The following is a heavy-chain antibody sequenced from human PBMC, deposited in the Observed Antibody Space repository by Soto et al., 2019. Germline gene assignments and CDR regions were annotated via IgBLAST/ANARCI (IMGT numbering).Heavy chain of an antibody. V-gene: IGHV4-30-4*01. CDR2: IYYSGST. CDR1: GGSISSGDYY. Sequence: SETLSLTCTVSGGSISSGDYYWSWIRQPPGKGLEWIGYIYYSGSTYYNPSLKSRVTISVDTSKNQFSLKLSSVTAADTAVYYCARVFIGGVPACRHQGGMDLWGQVTTLTV. J-gene: IGHJ6*02. CDR3: ARVFIGGVPACRHQGGMDL. D-gene: IGHD2-2*01.